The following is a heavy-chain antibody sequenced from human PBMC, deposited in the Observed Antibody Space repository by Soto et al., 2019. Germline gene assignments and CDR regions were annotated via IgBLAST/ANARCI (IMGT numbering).Heavy chain of an antibody. D-gene: IGHD5-12*01. CDR3: AKDARYSNTWYYFDY. J-gene: IGHJ4*02. CDR2: ISGSGGNT. CDR1: GFIFSSYA. Sequence: GGSLRLSCAASGFIFSSYAMTWVRQAPGKGLEWVSGISGSGGNTYYADSVKGRFTISRDNSKKMLYLQMNSLRAEDTAVYYCAKDARYSNTWYYFDYWGQGTLVTVSS. V-gene: IGHV3-23*01.